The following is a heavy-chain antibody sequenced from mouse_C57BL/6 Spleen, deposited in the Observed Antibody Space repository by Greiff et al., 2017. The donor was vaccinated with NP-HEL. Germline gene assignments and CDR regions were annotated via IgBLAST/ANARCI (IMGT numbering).Heavy chain of an antibody. V-gene: IGHV1-66*01. J-gene: IGHJ4*01. D-gene: IGHD1-1*01. Sequence: VKLQQSGPELVKPGASVKISCKASGYCFTSYYINWVKQRPGQGLEWIGWIYPGSGNTKYNEKFKGKATLTADTSSSTAYMQLSSLTSEDSAVYYCARSEGSSAVVAPYDAMDYWGQGTSVTVSS. CDR1: GYCFTSYY. CDR2: IYPGSGNT. CDR3: ARSEGSSAVVAPYDAMDY.